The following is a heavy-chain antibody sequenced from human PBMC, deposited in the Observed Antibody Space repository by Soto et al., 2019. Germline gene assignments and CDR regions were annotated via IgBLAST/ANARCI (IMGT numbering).Heavy chain of an antibody. Sequence: EVQLVESAGGLVKPGGSLRLSCRVSGFTFRSYGMNWVHQAPGKGLECVSHISASGSSLNYADSVKGRFTISRDNANDSLFLQMNNLRDDDTAVYYCGGSASQDYLGQGTLVIVSS. CDR3: GGSASQDY. J-gene: IGHJ4*02. D-gene: IGHD2-15*01. CDR2: ISASGSSL. CDR1: GFTFRSYG. V-gene: IGHV3-21*06.